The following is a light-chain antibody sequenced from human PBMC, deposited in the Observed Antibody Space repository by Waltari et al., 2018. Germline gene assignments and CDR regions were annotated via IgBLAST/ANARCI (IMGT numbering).Light chain of an antibody. CDR3: QSYDSSLSGYV. V-gene: IGLV1-40*01. CDR2: GNS. Sequence: QSVLTQPPSVSGAPGQRVTISCTGSSSHTGAGYDVPWYQQLPGTAPKLLIYGNSNRPSGVPDRFSGSKSGTSASLAITGLQAEDEADYYCQSYDSSLSGYVFGTGTKVTVL. CDR1: SSHTGAGYD. J-gene: IGLJ1*01.